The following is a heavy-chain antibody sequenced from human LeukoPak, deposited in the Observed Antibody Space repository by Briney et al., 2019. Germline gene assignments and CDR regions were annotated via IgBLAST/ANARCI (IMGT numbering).Heavy chain of an antibody. CDR3: ARDYYDSSGYYYDY. V-gene: IGHV1-18*01. J-gene: IGHJ4*02. Sequence: ASVKVSCKASGYTFTSYSISWVRQAPGQGLEWMGWISAYNGNTNYAQKLQGRVTMTTDTSTSTAHMELRSLRSDDTAVYYCARDYYDSSGYYYDYWGQGTLVTASS. D-gene: IGHD3-22*01. CDR1: GYTFTSYS. CDR2: ISAYNGNT.